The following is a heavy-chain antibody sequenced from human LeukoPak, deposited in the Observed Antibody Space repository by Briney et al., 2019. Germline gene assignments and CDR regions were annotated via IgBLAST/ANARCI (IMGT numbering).Heavy chain of an antibody. CDR2: IYSGEVT. CDR1: GLTISSNY. V-gene: IGHV3-53*01. Sequence: GGSLRLSCAASGLTISSNYMTWVRQAQRTGLEWVSLIYSGEVTFYADSVKGRFTISRDTSHNTLYLHMNRLRTADTPVYYCARISGGSFDIWGQGTTVTV. D-gene: IGHD3-10*01. J-gene: IGHJ3*02. CDR3: ARISGGSFDI.